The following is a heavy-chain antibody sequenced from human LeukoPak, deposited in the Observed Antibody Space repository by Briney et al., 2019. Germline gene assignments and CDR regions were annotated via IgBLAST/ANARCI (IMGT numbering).Heavy chain of an antibody. CDR3: ARHESSYNNYYPYFDS. J-gene: IGHJ4*02. CDR1: GGSISSGTYY. CDR2: IFYSGST. D-gene: IGHD4-11*01. V-gene: IGHV4-39*01. Sequence: SETLSLTCTVSGGSISSGTYYWAWIRQPPGKGLEWIGSIFYSGSTYYNPSLKSRVTISVYTSKNQFSLRLSSVTAADTAVSYCARHESSYNNYYPYFDSWGQGTLVTVSS.